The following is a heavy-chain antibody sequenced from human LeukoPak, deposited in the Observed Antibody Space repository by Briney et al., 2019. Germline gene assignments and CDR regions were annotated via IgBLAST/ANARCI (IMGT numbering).Heavy chain of an antibody. V-gene: IGHV1-8*01. J-gene: IGHJ4*02. CDR2: MNPNSGNT. CDR3: ARVGYFDWSTPEYYFDY. Sequence: ASVKVSCKASGYTFISYDINWVRQATGQGLEWMGWMNPNSGNTGYAHRFQGRVTITKNTSISTAYMELSSLRSEDTAVYYCARVGYFDWSTPEYYFDYWGQGTLVTVSS. D-gene: IGHD3-9*01. CDR1: GYTFISYD.